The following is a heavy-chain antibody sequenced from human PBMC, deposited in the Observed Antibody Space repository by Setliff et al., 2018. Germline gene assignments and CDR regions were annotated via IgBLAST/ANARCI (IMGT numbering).Heavy chain of an antibody. J-gene: IGHJ6*03. V-gene: IGHV1-18*01. D-gene: IGHD5-18*01. CDR3: AREGVDTRSSTDYRYYMDV. CDR1: GYTFTSYG. CDR2: ISAYNGNI. Sequence: ASVKVSCKASGYTFTSYGVSWVRQAPGQGLEWMGWISAYNGNINYAQKFQGRVTMTTDTYTSTANMELRSLRPDDTAVYYCAREGVDTRSSTDYRYYMDVWGKGTTVTVSS.